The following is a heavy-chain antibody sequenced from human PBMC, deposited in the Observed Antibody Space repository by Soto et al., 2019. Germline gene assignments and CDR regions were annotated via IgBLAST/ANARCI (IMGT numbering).Heavy chain of an antibody. Sequence: HPGGSLRLSCTASGFTFGDYAMSWVRQAPGKGLEWVGFIRSKAYGGTTEYAASVKGRFTISRDDSKSIAYLQMNSLKTEDTAVYYCTRHYDFWKAPIPYGMDAWGQGTTVTVSS. V-gene: IGHV3-49*04. CDR2: IRSKAYGGTT. D-gene: IGHD3-3*01. CDR1: GFTFGDYA. CDR3: TRHYDFWKAPIPYGMDA. J-gene: IGHJ6*02.